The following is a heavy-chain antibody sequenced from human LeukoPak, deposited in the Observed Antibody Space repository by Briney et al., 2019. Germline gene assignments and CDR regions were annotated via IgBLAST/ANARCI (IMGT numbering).Heavy chain of an antibody. Sequence: GGSLRLSCAASGFTFSSYSMYWVRQAPGKGLEWVSSISSSSSYIYYADSVKGRFTISRDNAKNSLYLQMNSLRAEDTAVYYCARDRIAAAGIDSYFDYWGQGTLVTVSS. CDR1: GFTFSSYS. CDR2: ISSSSSYI. V-gene: IGHV3-21*01. D-gene: IGHD6-13*01. CDR3: ARDRIAAAGIDSYFDY. J-gene: IGHJ4*02.